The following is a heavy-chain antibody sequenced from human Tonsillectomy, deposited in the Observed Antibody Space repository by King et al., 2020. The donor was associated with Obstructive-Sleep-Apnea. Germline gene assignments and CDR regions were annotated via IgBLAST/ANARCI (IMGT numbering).Heavy chain of an antibody. CDR1: GFTFDDYA. D-gene: IGHD3-10*01. CDR3: AKPITLVRGAMGD. CDR2: ISWNSGTL. Sequence: VQLVESGGGLVQPGRSLRLSCAASGFTFDDYAMHWVRQTPGKGLEWVSGISWNSGTLGYADSVKGRLTISRDNAKNSLYLQMNSLRPEDTALYYCAKPITLVRGAMGDWGQGTLVTVSS. V-gene: IGHV3-9*01. J-gene: IGHJ4*02.